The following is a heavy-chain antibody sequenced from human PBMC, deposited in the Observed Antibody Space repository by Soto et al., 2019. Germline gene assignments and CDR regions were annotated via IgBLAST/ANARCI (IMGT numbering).Heavy chain of an antibody. J-gene: IGHJ1*01. Sequence: QVQLQESGPGLVKPSQTLSVTCTVSGGSISSGGHYWSWIRQHPGKGLEWMGYIYYNGATNYNPSLKSRIAISRDTTKNPFSLRLTSVTAADTAVYFCVRNGQIPSSWYNPEFQHWGQGTLVTVSS. CDR2: IYYNGAT. CDR1: GGSISSGGHY. CDR3: VRNGQIPSSWYNPEFQH. D-gene: IGHD6-13*01. V-gene: IGHV4-31*03.